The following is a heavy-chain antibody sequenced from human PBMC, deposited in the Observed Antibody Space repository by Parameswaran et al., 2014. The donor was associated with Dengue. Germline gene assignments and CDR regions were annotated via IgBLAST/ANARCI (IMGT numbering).Heavy chain of an antibody. J-gene: IGHJ6*02. D-gene: IGHD6-19*01. CDR2: FDPEDGET. Sequence: WVRQAPGQGLEWMGGFDPEDGETIYAQKFQGRVTMTEDTSTDTAYMELSSLRSEDTAVYYCATAQPGIAVAGTSPYYYYGMDVWGQGTTVTVSS. V-gene: IGHV1-24*01. CDR3: ATAQPGIAVAGTSPYYYYGMDV.